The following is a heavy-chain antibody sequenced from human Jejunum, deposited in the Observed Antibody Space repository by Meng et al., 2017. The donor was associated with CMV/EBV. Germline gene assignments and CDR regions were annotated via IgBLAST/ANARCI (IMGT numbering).Heavy chain of an antibody. J-gene: IGHJ5*02. CDR3: ARGPGVAAAVPTRWFGP. CDR1: YNLAGYY. CDR2: IKPNSGDT. Sequence: YNLAGYYMHWVRQAPGQGLEWMGWIKPNSGDTNYAQSFQGRVTMTRDTSISTAYVQLTGLRFDDTAVYYCARGPGVAAAVPTRWFGPWGQGALVTVSS. V-gene: IGHV1-2*02. D-gene: IGHD6-13*01.